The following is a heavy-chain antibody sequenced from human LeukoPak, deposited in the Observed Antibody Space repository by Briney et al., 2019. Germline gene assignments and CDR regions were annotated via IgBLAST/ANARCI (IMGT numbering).Heavy chain of an antibody. CDR3: ARIAEAGTLYYYYGMDV. V-gene: IGHV3-33*01. CDR1: GFTFSSYG. J-gene: IGHJ6*02. D-gene: IGHD6-19*01. CDR2: IWYDGSNK. Sequence: GGSLRLSCAASGFTFSSYGMHWVRQAPGKGLEWVAVIWYDGSNKYYADSVKGRFTISRDNSKNTLYLQMNSLRAEDTAGYYCARIAEAGTLYYYYGMDVWGQGTTVTVSS.